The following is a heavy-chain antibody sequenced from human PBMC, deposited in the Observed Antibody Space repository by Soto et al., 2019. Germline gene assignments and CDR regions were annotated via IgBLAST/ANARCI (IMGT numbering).Heavy chain of an antibody. D-gene: IGHD2-2*01. J-gene: IGHJ4*02. CDR2: ISAYNGNT. CDR3: ARGTYPPAKGYCSSTSCYAFDY. CDR1: GYTFTSYG. Sequence: ASVKVSCKASGYTFTSYGIIWVRQAPGQGLEWMGWISAYNGNTNYAQKFQGRVTMTRDTSTSTVYMELSSLRSEDTAVYYCARGTYPPAKGYCSSTSCYAFDYWGQGTLVTVSS. V-gene: IGHV1-18*01.